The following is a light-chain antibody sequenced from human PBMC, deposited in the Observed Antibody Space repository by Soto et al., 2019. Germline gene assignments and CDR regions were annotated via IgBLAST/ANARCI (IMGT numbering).Light chain of an antibody. J-gene: IGKJ1*01. Sequence: EIVLTQSPVTLSLSPGERATLSCRASQSVSSRYFAWYQQKPGQAPRLLIYAASSRATGIPDRFSGSGSGTDFSLTISRLEPEDFAVYYCQQYASSRTFGPGTKVESK. CDR3: QQYASSRT. CDR2: AAS. CDR1: QSVSSRY. V-gene: IGKV3-20*01.